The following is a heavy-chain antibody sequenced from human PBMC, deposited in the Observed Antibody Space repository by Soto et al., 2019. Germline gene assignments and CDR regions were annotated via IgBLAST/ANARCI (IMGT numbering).Heavy chain of an antibody. CDR3: ARGRGGATATLDYYYFYMDV. Sequence: QVQLVQSGAEVKKPGASVTVSCRSSGDTFNDYYIHWVRQAPGQGLEWMGWINPNGGVTKYAQKFQGWVSMNRDTFIGTGYLQRSKVRSDDTPVYFCARGRGGATATLDYYYFYMDVWGTGTTVTVSS. J-gene: IGHJ6*03. V-gene: IGHV1-2*04. CDR2: INPNGGVT. CDR1: GDTFNDYY. D-gene: IGHD5-12*01.